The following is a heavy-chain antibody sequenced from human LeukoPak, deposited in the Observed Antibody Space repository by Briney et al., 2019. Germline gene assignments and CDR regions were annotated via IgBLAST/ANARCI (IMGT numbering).Heavy chain of an antibody. CDR3: ARLPAYCSSTSCYYDY. Sequence: GRSLRLSCAASGFTFSSYGIHWVRQAPGKGLEWVAVISYDGSNKFYGDSVKGRFTISRDNSKNSLFLQMNSLRAEDTAVYYCARLPAYCSSTSCYYDYWGQGTLVTVSS. CDR2: ISYDGSNK. V-gene: IGHV3-30*03. D-gene: IGHD2-2*01. CDR1: GFTFSSYG. J-gene: IGHJ4*02.